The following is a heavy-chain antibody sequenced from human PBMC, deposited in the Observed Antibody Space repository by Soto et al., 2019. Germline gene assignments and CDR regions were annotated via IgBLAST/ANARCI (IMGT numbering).Heavy chain of an antibody. CDR2: IVVGSGNT. V-gene: IGHV1-58*01. J-gene: IGHJ6*02. CDR1: GFTFTSSA. Sequence: SVKVSCKASGFTFTSSAVQWLRQARGQRLEWIGWIVVGSGNTNYAQKFQERVTITRDMSTSTAYMELSSLRSEDTAVYYCAAVPFNRNRPLYDYYGMDVWGQGTTVTVSS. CDR3: AAVPFNRNRPLYDYYGMDV. D-gene: IGHD1-1*01.